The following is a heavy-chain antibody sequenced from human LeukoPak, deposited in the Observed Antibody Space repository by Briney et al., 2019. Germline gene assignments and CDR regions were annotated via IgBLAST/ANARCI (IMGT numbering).Heavy chain of an antibody. Sequence: GGSLRLSCAASGFTFSIYWVHWVRQAPGKGLVWVSSINSDGSSTSYADSVKGRFTISRDNAKNSLYLQMNSLRDEDTAVYYCAREGSGSYLDYWGQGTLVTVSS. CDR2: INSDGSST. CDR3: AREGSGSYLDY. CDR1: GFTFSIYW. J-gene: IGHJ4*02. D-gene: IGHD3-10*01. V-gene: IGHV3-74*01.